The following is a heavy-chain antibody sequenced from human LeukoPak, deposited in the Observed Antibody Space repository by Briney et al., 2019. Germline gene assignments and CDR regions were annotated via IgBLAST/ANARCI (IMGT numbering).Heavy chain of an antibody. CDR2: INHSGST. V-gene: IGHV4-34*01. CDR3: ARVDSDYYDSSGYYYPSGGFDY. J-gene: IGHJ4*02. CDR1: GGSFSGYY. Sequence: SDTLSLTCAVYGGSFSGYYWSWIRQPPGKGLEWIGEINHSGSTNYNPSLKSRVTISVDTSKNQFSLKLSSVTAADTAVYYCARVDSDYYDSSGYYYPSGGFDYWGQGTLVTVSS. D-gene: IGHD3-22*01.